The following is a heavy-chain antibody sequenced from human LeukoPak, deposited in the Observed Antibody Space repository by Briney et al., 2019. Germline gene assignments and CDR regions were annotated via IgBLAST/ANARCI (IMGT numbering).Heavy chain of an antibody. Sequence: GGSLRLSCTASGFTFGDYAMSWVRQAPGKGLEWVGFIRSKAYGGTTEYAASVKGRFTISRDDSKSIAYLQMNSLKTEDTAVYYCTRGEFGELHYFDYWGQGTLVTVSS. CDR1: GFTFGDYA. J-gene: IGHJ4*02. V-gene: IGHV3-49*04. D-gene: IGHD3-10*01. CDR2: IRSKAYGGTT. CDR3: TRGEFGELHYFDY.